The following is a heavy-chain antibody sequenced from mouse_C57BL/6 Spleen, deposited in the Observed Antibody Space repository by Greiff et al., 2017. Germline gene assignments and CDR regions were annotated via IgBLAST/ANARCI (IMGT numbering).Heavy chain of an antibody. D-gene: IGHD2-4*01. Sequence: EVMLVESGGGLVKPGGSLKLSCAASGFTFSSYAMSWVRQTPDKRLEWVATISDGGSYPSSPDNVKGRFTISRDNAKNNLYLQMSHLKSEDTAMYYCARGMTTCSHYLGYWGQGTTLTVSS. CDR1: GFTFSSYA. V-gene: IGHV5-4*03. CDR2: ISDGGSYP. CDR3: ARGMTTCSHYLGY. J-gene: IGHJ2*01.